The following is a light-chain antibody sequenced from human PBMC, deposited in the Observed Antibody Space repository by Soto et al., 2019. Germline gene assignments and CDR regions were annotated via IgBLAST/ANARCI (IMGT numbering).Light chain of an antibody. CDR2: RNN. CDR1: SSNIGSNY. J-gene: IGLJ1*01. Sequence: QAVVTQPPSASGTPGQRVTISCSGSSSNIGSNYVYWYQQLPGTAPKLLIYRNNQRPSGVPDRFSGSKSGTSASLAISGLRSEDEADYYCNSYVAGSNVFGTGTKLTVL. CDR3: NSYVAGSNV. V-gene: IGLV1-47*01.